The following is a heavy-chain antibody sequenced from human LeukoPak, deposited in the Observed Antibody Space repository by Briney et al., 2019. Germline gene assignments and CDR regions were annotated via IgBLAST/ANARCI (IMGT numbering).Heavy chain of an antibody. J-gene: IGHJ3*02. CDR3: ARSDGYGLVGI. Sequence: SETLSLTCTVSGGSISNYYWSWIRQPAGKRLEWIGRISKSGSTNYNPSLKSRVTMSVDTSKNHFSLTLSSVTAADTAVYYCARSDGYGLVGIWGQGTMVTVSS. V-gene: IGHV4-4*07. CDR1: GGSISNYY. D-gene: IGHD3-10*01. CDR2: ISKSGST.